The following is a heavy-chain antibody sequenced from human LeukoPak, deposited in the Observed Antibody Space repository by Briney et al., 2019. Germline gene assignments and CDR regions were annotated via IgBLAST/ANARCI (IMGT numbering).Heavy chain of an antibody. Sequence: PSETLSLTCTVSGGSINSDYWSWIRQPPGKGLEWIGYIYYSGSTTYNPSLKSRVTISVDTSKRHFSLMLSSVTAADTAVYYCARQPYYYGSGRSGPFDYWGQGTLVTVSS. CDR3: ARQPYYYGSGRSGPFDY. D-gene: IGHD3-10*01. CDR1: GGSINSDY. CDR2: IYYSGST. V-gene: IGHV4-59*08. J-gene: IGHJ4*02.